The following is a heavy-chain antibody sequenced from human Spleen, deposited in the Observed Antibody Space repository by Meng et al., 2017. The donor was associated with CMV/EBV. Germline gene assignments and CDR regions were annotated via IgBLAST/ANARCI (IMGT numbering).Heavy chain of an antibody. J-gene: IGHJ4*02. CDR3: ARDEDTAMAHF. CDR2: INHSGST. V-gene: IGHV4-34*01. CDR1: GGSFSGYY. D-gene: IGHD5-18*01. Sequence: GSLRLSCAVYGGSFSGYYWSWIRQPPGKGLEWIGEINHSGSTNYNPSLKSRVTISVDTSKNQFSLRLNSVTAADTAVYYCARDEDTAMAHFWGQGTLVTVSS.